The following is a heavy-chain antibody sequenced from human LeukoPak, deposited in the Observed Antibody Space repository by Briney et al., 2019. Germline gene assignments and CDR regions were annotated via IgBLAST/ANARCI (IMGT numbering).Heavy chain of an antibody. V-gene: IGHV3-30*02. CDR3: ANSAAAGTGNNGAFDT. CDR1: GFTFSSYG. J-gene: IGHJ3*02. Sequence: PGGSLRPSCAASGFTFSSYGMHWVRQAPSQGLEWVAFIRYDGSNKYYADSVKGRFTISRDNSTNTLYLQMSSLRAEDTAVYYCANSAAAGTGNNGAFDTWGQGTMVTVSS. D-gene: IGHD6-13*01. CDR2: IRYDGSNK.